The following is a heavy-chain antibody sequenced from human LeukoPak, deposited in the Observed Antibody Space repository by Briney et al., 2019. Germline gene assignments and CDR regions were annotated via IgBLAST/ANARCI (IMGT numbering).Heavy chain of an antibody. J-gene: IGHJ6*03. D-gene: IGHD5-18*01. V-gene: IGHV1-69*05. CDR3: ARLSRYSYGPELRTKYYYYMDV. CDR1: GGTFSSYA. Sequence: SVRVSCKASGGTFSSYAISWVRQAPGQGLEWMGGIIPIFGTANYAQKFQGRVTITTDESTSTAYMELSSLRSEDTAVYYCARLSRYSYGPELRTKYYYYMDVWGKGTTVTVSS. CDR2: IIPIFGTA.